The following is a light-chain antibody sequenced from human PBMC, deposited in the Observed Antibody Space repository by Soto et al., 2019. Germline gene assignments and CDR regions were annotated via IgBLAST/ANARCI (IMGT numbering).Light chain of an antibody. Sequence: AIQMTQSPSSLSASVGDRVTITCRASQGIRNDLGWYQQKPGKAPKLLIYAASSLQSGVPSRFSGSGSGTDFTLTSRSLQPEDFATYYCLQDYNYPRTFGQGTKVEIK. CDR2: AAS. CDR1: QGIRND. J-gene: IGKJ1*01. V-gene: IGKV1-6*01. CDR3: LQDYNYPRT.